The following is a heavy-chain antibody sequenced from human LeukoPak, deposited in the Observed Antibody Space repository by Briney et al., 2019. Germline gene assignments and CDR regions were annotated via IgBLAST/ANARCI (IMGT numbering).Heavy chain of an antibody. J-gene: IGHJ6*02. D-gene: IGHD5-12*01. Sequence: GGSLRLSCAASGFTFSSYGMHWVRQAPGKGLEWVAVISYDGSNKYYADSVKGRITISRDNSKNTLYLQMNSLRAEDTAVYYCAKDRVLHSGYDLYYYYYGMDVWGQGTTVTVSS. CDR3: AKDRVLHSGYDLYYYYYGMDV. V-gene: IGHV3-30*18. CDR2: ISYDGSNK. CDR1: GFTFSSYG.